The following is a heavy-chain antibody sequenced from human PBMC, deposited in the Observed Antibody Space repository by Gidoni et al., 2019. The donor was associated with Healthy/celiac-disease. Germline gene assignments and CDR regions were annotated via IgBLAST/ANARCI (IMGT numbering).Heavy chain of an antibody. V-gene: IGHV3-9*01. D-gene: IGHD6-13*01. CDR1: GFTFDDYA. Sequence: EVQLVESGGGLVQPGRSLRLSCAASGFTFDDYAMHWVRQAPGKGLEWVSGISWNSGSIGYADSVKGRFTISRDNAKNSLYLQMNSLRAEDTALYYCAKDTTAAAGKGEFDYWGQGTLVTVSS. CDR3: AKDTTAAAGKGEFDY. J-gene: IGHJ4*02. CDR2: ISWNSGSI.